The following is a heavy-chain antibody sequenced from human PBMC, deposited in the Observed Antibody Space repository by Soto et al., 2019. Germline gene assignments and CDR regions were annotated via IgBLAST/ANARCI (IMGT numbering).Heavy chain of an antibody. J-gene: IGHJ5*02. Sequence: QVQLVQSGAEVKKPGASVKFSCKASGNTFTGHWMHWVRQAPGQGLEWMGVINRSGDITWKAQKLQGRLTMTRDASTSTVYMELSSLRPEDTAVYYCTRDNSRSDQSWWFDPWGQGTLVTVSS. D-gene: IGHD2-15*01. CDR3: TRDNSRSDQSWWFDP. CDR2: INRSGDIT. V-gene: IGHV1-46*03. CDR1: GNTFTGHW.